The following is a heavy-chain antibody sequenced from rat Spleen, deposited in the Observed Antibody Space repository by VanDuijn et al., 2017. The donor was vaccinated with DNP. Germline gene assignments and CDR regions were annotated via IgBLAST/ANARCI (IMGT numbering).Heavy chain of an antibody. CDR1: GFTFSTYW. CDR2: ITTSGDST. V-gene: IGHV5-58*01. D-gene: IGHD1-11*01. CDR3: ARGGRSYFDY. Sequence: EVHLVETGGGLVQPGRSLKLSCVTAGFTFSTYWMYWIRQAPGKGLEWVATITTSGDSTSSPDSVKGRFTISRDNAKNTLYLQMNSLRSEDTATYYCARGGRSYFDYWGQGVMVTVSS. J-gene: IGHJ2*01.